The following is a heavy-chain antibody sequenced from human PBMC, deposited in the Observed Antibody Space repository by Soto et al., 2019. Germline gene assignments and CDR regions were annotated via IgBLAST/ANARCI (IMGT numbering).Heavy chain of an antibody. CDR1: GFTFSSYA. CDR2: ISGSGGST. J-gene: IGHJ5*02. CDR3: AKGSVGGAGSFDP. D-gene: IGHD1-26*01. V-gene: IGHV3-23*01. Sequence: VQLLESGGGLVQPGGSLRLACAASGFTFSSYAMSWVRQAPGKGLEWVSAISGSGGSTYYADSVKGRFTISRDNSKSTLYLQMDSLRAEDTAVYYCAKGSVGGAGSFDPWGQGTLVTVSS.